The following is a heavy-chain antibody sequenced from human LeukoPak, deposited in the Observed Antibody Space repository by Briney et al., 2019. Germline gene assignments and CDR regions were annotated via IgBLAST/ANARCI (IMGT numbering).Heavy chain of an antibody. J-gene: IGHJ4*02. Sequence: ASVKVSCKASGYIFTNYGFSWVRQAPGEGLEWMGWISAHTGSTKLAQKMQGRVTMTTDTSTSTAYMELMSLRSDDTAVYYCASGLEMATIEFDYWGQGTLVTVSS. V-gene: IGHV1-18*01. CDR2: ISAHTGST. CDR3: ASGLEMATIEFDY. CDR1: GYIFTNYG. D-gene: IGHD5-24*01.